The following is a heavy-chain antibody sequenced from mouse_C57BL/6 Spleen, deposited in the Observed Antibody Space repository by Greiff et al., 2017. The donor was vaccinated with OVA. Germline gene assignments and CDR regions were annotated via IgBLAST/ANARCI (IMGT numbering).Heavy chain of an antibody. CDR3: AKKGYYGSSSGYFDV. D-gene: IGHD1-1*01. Sequence: QVQLQQSGPGLVQPSQSLSITCTVSGFSLTSYGVHWVRQSPGKGLEWLGVIWRGGSTDYNAAFMSRLSITKDNSKSQVFFKMNSLQADDTAIYYCAKKGYYGSSSGYFDVWGTGTTVTVSS. CDR1: GFSLTSYG. V-gene: IGHV2-5*01. CDR2: IWRGGST. J-gene: IGHJ1*03.